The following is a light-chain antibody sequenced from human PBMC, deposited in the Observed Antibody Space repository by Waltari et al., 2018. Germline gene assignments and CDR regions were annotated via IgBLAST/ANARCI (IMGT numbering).Light chain of an antibody. CDR3: CSYAGTSTVI. CDR1: SSAVGAYNF. Sequence: QSALTQPASVSGSPGQSITISCTGTSSAVGAYNFVSWYQQHPGKAPKFMIYHVSKRPSGVSNRFSGSKSGNTASLTISGLQAEDEADYYCCSYAGTSTVIFGGGTKLTVL. J-gene: IGLJ2*01. CDR2: HVS. V-gene: IGLV2-23*02.